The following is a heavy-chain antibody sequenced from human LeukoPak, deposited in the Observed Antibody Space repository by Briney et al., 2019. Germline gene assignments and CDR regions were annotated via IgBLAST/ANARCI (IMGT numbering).Heavy chain of an antibody. CDR3: ARDLYSGYDYGCDY. Sequence: GASVKVSCKASGYTFTGYYMHWVRQAPGQGLEWMGWMNPNSGNTGYAQKFQGRVTMTRNTSISTAYMELSSLRSEDTAVYYCARDLYSGYDYGCDYWGQGTLVTVSS. CDR1: GYTFTGYY. V-gene: IGHV1-8*02. D-gene: IGHD5-12*01. J-gene: IGHJ4*02. CDR2: MNPNSGNT.